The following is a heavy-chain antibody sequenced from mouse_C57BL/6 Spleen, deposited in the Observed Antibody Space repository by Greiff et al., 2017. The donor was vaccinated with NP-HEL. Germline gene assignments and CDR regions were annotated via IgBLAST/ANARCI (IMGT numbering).Heavy chain of an antibody. CDR2: IYPGDGDT. J-gene: IGHJ1*03. V-gene: IGHV1-82*01. Sequence: QVQLQQSGPELVKPGASVKISCKASGYAFSSSWMNWVKQRPGKGLEWIGRIYPGDGDTNYNGKFKGKATLTADKSSSTAYMQLSSLTSEDSAVYFCAIYYGSSYLWYFDVWGTGTTVTVSS. D-gene: IGHD1-1*01. CDR3: AIYYGSSYLWYFDV. CDR1: GYAFSSSW.